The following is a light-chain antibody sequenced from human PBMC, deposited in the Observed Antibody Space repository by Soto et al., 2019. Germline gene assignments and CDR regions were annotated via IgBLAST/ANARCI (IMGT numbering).Light chain of an antibody. CDR2: GAT. Sequence: EIVLTQSPGTLSLSPGERATLSCRASQSVSSSYVAWYQQKPGQAPRLLLYGATSKATGIPDRCSGGGSGGAITVNTSRLASDGFPVYDGQQYCCSVTFGGGTKVEIK. V-gene: IGKV3-20*01. J-gene: IGKJ4*01. CDR1: QSVSSSY. CDR3: QQYCCSVT.